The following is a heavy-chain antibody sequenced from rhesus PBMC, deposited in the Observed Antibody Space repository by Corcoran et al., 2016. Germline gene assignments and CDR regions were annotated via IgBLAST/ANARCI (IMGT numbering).Heavy chain of an antibody. V-gene: IGHV1-198*02. D-gene: IGHD5-12*01. J-gene: IGHJ4*01. Sequence: QVQLVQSGAEVKKPGASVKVSCKASGFTFGSYAISWVRQAPGQGLEWMGVIIPLVGITNYAEKCQGRVTITADTSTSTAYMELSSLRSEDTAVYYCARGGSRVGGWIQLHPLFDYWGQGVLVTVSS. CDR1: GFTFGSYA. CDR3: ARGGSRVGGWIQLHPLFDY. CDR2: IIPLVGIT.